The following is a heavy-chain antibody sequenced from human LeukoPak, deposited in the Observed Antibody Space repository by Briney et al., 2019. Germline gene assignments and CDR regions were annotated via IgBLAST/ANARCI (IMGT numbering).Heavy chain of an antibody. CDR2: IYYSGST. CDR3: ARHRDGSWLFDP. Sequence: PSETLSLTCTVSGGSISSSSYYWGWIRQPPGKGLEWIGSIYYSGSTYYNPSLKSRVTISVDTSKNQFSLKLSSVTAADTAVYYCARHRDGSWLFDPWGQGTLVTVSS. J-gene: IGHJ5*02. CDR1: GGSISSSSYY. D-gene: IGHD3-9*01. V-gene: IGHV4-39*01.